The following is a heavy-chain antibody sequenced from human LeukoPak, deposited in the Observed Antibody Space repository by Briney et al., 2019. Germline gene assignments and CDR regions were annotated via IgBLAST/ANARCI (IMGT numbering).Heavy chain of an antibody. CDR3: ARNLHQGDSCSGH. J-gene: IGHJ4*02. CDR2: ISYDGDYK. CDR1: GFAFSHYT. Sequence: AGGSLRLSCAASGFAFSHYTMQWVRQAPGKGLEWVAVISYDGDYKYYADSVKGRFTISRDDSKNTLYLQMNSLRAEDSAVYYCARNLHQGDSCSGHWGQGTLVTVSS. V-gene: IGHV3-30*04. D-gene: IGHD6-6*01.